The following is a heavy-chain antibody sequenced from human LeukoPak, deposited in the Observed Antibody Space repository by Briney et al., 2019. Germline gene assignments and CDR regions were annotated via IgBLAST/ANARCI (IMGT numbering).Heavy chain of an antibody. J-gene: IGHJ4*02. CDR3: AGTYYDSSGYIFDY. Sequence: SSETLSLTCAVSGYSISSGYYWGWIRQPPGKGLEWIGSIYDSGSTYYNPSLKSRVTISVDTSKNQFSLKLSSVTAADTAVYYCAGTYYDSSGYIFDYWGQGTLVTVSS. CDR2: IYDSGST. CDR1: GYSISSGYY. D-gene: IGHD3-22*01. V-gene: IGHV4-38-2*01.